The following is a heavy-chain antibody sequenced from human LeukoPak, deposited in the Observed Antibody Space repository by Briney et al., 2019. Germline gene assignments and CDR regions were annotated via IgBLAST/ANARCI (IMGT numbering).Heavy chain of an antibody. D-gene: IGHD2-2*01. Sequence: GESLKISCKGSGYTFTNYWIGWVRQMPGKGLEWMGIIYPGGSDTRYIPSFQGQVTISADKSISTAYLQWSSLKASDTAMYYCARRGGRLGYCSSTSCVVDYWGQGTPVTVSS. CDR1: GYTFTNYW. CDR2: IYPGGSDT. CDR3: ARRGGRLGYCSSTSCVVDY. J-gene: IGHJ4*02. V-gene: IGHV5-51*01.